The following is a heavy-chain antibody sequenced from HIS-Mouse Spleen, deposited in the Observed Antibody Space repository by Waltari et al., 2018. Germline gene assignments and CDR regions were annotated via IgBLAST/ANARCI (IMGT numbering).Heavy chain of an antibody. J-gene: IGHJ4*02. CDR3: ATTIRDGDFFDY. D-gene: IGHD3-3*01. Sequence: EVQLVQSGAEVKKPGESLKNSCKGSGYSVTSSWSGWVGKMPGKGLEWMGIIYPGDSDTRYSPSFQGQVTISADKSISTAYLQWSSLKASDTAMYYCATTIRDGDFFDYWGQGTLVTVSS. CDR1: GYSVTSSW. CDR2: IYPGDSDT. V-gene: IGHV5-51*03.